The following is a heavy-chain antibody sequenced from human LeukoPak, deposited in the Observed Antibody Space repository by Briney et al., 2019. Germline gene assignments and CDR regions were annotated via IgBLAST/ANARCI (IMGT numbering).Heavy chain of an antibody. Sequence: GGSLRLSCAASGFTFSSYDMHWARQATGKGLEWVSAIGTAGDPYYPGSVKGRFTISRENAKNSLYLQMNSLRAGDTAVYYCAGGLRYSDWSRDYYYYYGMDVWGKGTTVTVSS. V-gene: IGHV3-13*05. CDR3: AGGLRYSDWSRDYYYYYGMDV. CDR1: GFTFSSYD. CDR2: IGTAGDP. D-gene: IGHD3-9*01. J-gene: IGHJ6*04.